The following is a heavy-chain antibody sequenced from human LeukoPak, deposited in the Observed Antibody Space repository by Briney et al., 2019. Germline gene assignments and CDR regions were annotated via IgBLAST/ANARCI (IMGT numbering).Heavy chain of an antibody. CDR3: AKDANYLDSSGYFIPFDY. CDR1: GFTFSRFA. D-gene: IGHD3-22*01. Sequence: GGSLRLSCSASGFTFSRFAMTWGRHLPGKGLEWVSTISGNGLQTFYADSVKGRFSVSRDNSVNIVYLKMDSLRADDSALYSCAKDANYLDSSGYFIPFDYWGPGTLVTVAS. V-gene: IGHV3-23*01. CDR2: ISGNGLQT. J-gene: IGHJ4*02.